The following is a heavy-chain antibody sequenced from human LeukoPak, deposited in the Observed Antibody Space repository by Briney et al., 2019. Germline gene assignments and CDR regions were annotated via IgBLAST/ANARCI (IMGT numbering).Heavy chain of an antibody. V-gene: IGHV3-64D*09. J-gene: IGHJ2*01. Sequence: SGGSLRLSCAASGFTFSSYAMHWVRQAPGKGLEYVSVISSNGGNTYSADSVKGRFTISRDNSKNTLYLQMSSLRAEDTAVYYCVRGVAGTYWYFDLWGRGTLVTVSS. CDR1: GFTFSSYA. CDR2: ISSNGGNT. CDR3: VRGVAGTYWYFDL. D-gene: IGHD2-15*01.